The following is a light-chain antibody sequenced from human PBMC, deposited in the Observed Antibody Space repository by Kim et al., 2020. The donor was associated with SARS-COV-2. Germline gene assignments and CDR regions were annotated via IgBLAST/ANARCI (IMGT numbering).Light chain of an antibody. J-gene: IGLJ2*01. Sequence: ITIASTGSRRDLGGDDYVSWQQPHQARATNLINYDFRVRPSGISNRFSGSESGNTASLTSSGLQAEYEVDYYCYSYVTDTTLLFGGGTQLTVL. CDR2: DFR. CDR3: YSYVTDTTLL. V-gene: IGLV2-14*03. CDR1: RRDLGGDDY.